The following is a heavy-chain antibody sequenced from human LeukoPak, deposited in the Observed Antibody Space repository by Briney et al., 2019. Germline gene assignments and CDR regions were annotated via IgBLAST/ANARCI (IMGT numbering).Heavy chain of an antibody. D-gene: IGHD6-19*01. CDR3: AKADSSGWYIAYFDY. Sequence: PGGSPRLSCAASGFTFSSYAMSWVRQAPGKGLEWVSAISGSGGSTYYADSVKGRFTISRDNSKNTLYLQMNSLRAEDTAVYYCAKADSSGWYIAYFDYWGQGTLVTVSS. V-gene: IGHV3-23*01. J-gene: IGHJ4*02. CDR2: ISGSGGST. CDR1: GFTFSSYA.